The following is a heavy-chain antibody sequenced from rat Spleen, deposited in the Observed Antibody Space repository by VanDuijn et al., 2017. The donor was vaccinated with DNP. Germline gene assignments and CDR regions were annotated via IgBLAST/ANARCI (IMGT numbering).Heavy chain of an antibody. V-gene: IGHV2-6*01. Sequence: QVQLKESGPGLVQPSQTLSLTCTVSGFSLTSYTVSWVRQPPGKGLEWIAAISSGGSTYYNSALKSRLSISRDTSKSQVFLKMNSLQTEDTAMYFCAREGRQATVSYLDYWGQGVMVTVSS. CDR3: AREGRQATVSYLDY. CDR2: ISSGGST. CDR1: GFSLTSYT. J-gene: IGHJ2*01. D-gene: IGHD1-11*01.